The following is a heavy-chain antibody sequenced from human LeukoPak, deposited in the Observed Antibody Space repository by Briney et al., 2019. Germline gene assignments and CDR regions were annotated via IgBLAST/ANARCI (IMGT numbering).Heavy chain of an antibody. CDR2: IYYSGST. D-gene: IGHD5-12*01. CDR3: ARGSRARSGYDYASGYYYYMDV. J-gene: IGHJ6*03. Sequence: PSETLSLTCTVSGGSISSGGYYWSWIRQHPGKGLEWIGYIYYSGSTYYNPSLKSRVTISVDTSKNQFSLKLGSVTAADTAVYYCARGSRARSGYDYASGYYYYMDVWGKGTTVTVSS. V-gene: IGHV4-31*03. CDR1: GGSISSGGYY.